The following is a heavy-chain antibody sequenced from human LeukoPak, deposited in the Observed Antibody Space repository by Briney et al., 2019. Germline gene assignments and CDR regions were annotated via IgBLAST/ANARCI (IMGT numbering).Heavy chain of an antibody. Sequence: GASVKVSCKASGGTFSSYAISWVRQAPGQGLEWMGGIIPIFNTKNYAQRFQDRVILTADESTSTAYMELSSLRSEDTAVYYCARGNSRWSAPSSSYYYRMDVWGQGTTVAVSS. CDR3: ARGNSRWSAPSSSYYYRMDV. CDR1: GGTFSSYA. D-gene: IGHD4-23*01. CDR2: IIPIFNTK. V-gene: IGHV1-69*13. J-gene: IGHJ6*02.